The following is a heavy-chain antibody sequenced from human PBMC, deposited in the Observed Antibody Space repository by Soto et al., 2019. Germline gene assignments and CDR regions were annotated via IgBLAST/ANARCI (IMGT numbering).Heavy chain of an antibody. CDR1: GFTFDNCA. Sequence: EVQLLQSGGGLIQPGGSLRLSCAASGFTFDNCAMNWVRQVPGKGLEWVSVISDSGGITHCTDSVKGRFTISRDNSKNTLYLQVTSPRDEDTAVYDCAKEVRGAVGDFDIWGQGTMVIVSS. CDR2: ISDSGGIT. D-gene: IGHD2-21*02. V-gene: IGHV3-23*01. CDR3: AKEVRGAVGDFDI. J-gene: IGHJ3*02.